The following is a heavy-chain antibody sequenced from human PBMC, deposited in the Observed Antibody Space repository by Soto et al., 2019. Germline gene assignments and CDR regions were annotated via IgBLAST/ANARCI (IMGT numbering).Heavy chain of an antibody. CDR2: INPILSMS. CDR3: ASTYGSGSRAFDY. V-gene: IGHV1-69*02. D-gene: IGHD3-10*01. J-gene: IGHJ4*02. CDR1: GDTFSFYS. Sequence: QVQLVQSGAEVRKPGSSVKVSCKASGDTFSFYSINWVRQAPGLGLEWMGRINPILSMSNYAQRFQGRGTITADKSTSTAYMELGGLRSEDPAIYDCASTYGSGSRAFDYWGQGALFTVSS.